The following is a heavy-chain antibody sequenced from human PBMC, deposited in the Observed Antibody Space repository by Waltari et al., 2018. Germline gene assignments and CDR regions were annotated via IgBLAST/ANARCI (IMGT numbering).Heavy chain of an antibody. Sequence: EVQLLESGGGLVQPGGSLRLSCAASGFTFSSYAMSWVRQAPGKGLEWVSAISGSGVSTYYADSVKGRFTIARDNSKNTLYLQMNSLRAEDTAVYYCAKIPVGTNDYGDYGWGQGTLVTVSS. J-gene: IGHJ4*02. D-gene: IGHD4-17*01. CDR1: GFTFSSYA. V-gene: IGHV3-23*01. CDR2: ISGSGVST. CDR3: AKIPVGTNDYGDYG.